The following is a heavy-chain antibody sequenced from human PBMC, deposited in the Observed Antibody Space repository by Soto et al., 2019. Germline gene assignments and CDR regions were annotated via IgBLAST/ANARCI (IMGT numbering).Heavy chain of an antibody. Sequence: QVQLQEWGPGLVKPSQTLSLTCSISGASISSDDYYWSWFRQPPGKGLEWIGYISYSGSTYYNPSLNSRITISLDTSKTQFSLILSSVTAADTAVFYCAREVNTYYGMDVWGQGTTVTVSS. CDR3: AREVNTYYGMDV. CDR1: GASISSDDYY. V-gene: IGHV4-30-4*01. J-gene: IGHJ6*02. CDR2: ISYSGST.